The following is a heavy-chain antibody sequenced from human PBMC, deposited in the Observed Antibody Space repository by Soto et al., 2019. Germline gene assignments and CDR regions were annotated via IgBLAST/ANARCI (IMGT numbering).Heavy chain of an antibody. Sequence: QVQLVQSGAEVKKPGASVKVSCKASGYTFTSYGISWVQQAPGQGLEWMGWISAYNGNTNYAQKLQGRVTMTTDTSTSTAYMELRSLRSDDTAVYYCARPYYYDSSGYYDTSFDYWGQGTLVTVSS. D-gene: IGHD3-22*01. CDR2: ISAYNGNT. V-gene: IGHV1-18*01. J-gene: IGHJ4*02. CDR3: ARPYYYDSSGYYDTSFDY. CDR1: GYTFTSYG.